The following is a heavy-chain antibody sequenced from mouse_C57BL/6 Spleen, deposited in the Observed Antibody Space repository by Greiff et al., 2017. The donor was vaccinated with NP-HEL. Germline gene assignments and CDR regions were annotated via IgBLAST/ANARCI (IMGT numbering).Heavy chain of an antibody. D-gene: IGHD2-5*01. CDR2: IYPGSGST. CDR3: ARSGYSNPGGFAY. CDR1: GYTFTSYW. Sequence: QVQLKQPGAELVKPGASVKMSCKASGYTFTSYWITWVKQRPGQGLEWIGDIYPGSGSTNYNEKFKSKATLTVDTSSSTAYMQLSSLTSEDSAVYYCARSGYSNPGGFAYWGQGTLVTVSA. J-gene: IGHJ3*01. V-gene: IGHV1-55*01.